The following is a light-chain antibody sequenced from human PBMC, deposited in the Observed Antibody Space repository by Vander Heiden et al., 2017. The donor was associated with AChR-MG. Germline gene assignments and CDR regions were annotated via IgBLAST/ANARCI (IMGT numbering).Light chain of an antibody. Sequence: QSVLTQPPSASGTPGQRVTISCSGSSSNIGSNTVHWYQQLPGTAPKLLISSNIQRPSGVPDRFSGSKSGTSASLAISGLQSEDEADYYCAAWDDSLNGRVFGGGTKLTVL. CDR2: SNI. V-gene: IGLV1-44*01. CDR1: SSNIGSNT. CDR3: AAWDDSLNGRV. J-gene: IGLJ3*02.